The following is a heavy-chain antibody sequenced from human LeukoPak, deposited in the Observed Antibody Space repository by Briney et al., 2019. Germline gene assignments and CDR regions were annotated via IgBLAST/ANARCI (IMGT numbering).Heavy chain of an antibody. CDR2: ISSSSSYI. D-gene: IGHD6-13*01. CDR1: GFTFSSYS. Sequence: GGSLRLSCAASGFTFSSYSMNWVRQAPGKGLEWVSSISSSSSYIYYADSAKGRFTISRDNAKNSLYLQMNSLRAEDTAVYYCARPGYSSSWPFDYWGQGTLVTVSS. CDR3: ARPGYSSSWPFDY. V-gene: IGHV3-21*01. J-gene: IGHJ4*02.